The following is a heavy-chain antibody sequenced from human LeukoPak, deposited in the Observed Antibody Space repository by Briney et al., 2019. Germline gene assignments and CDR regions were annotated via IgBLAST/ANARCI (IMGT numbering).Heavy chain of an antibody. J-gene: IGHJ4*02. D-gene: IGHD1-1*01. V-gene: IGHV3-30*02. CDR3: ANGKGLERRISVYFDY. CDR1: RFTFGTYG. Sequence: GGSLRLSCAASRFTFGTYGMHWVRQAPGKGLEWVAFIRSDGSNKYYADSVKGRFTISRDNSNNTLYLQMNSLRAEDTAVYYCANGKGLERRISVYFDYWGQGTLVTVSS. CDR2: IRSDGSNK.